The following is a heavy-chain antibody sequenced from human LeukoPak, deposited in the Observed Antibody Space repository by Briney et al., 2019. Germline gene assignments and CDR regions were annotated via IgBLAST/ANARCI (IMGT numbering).Heavy chain of an antibody. CDR1: GFTFDDYG. D-gene: IGHD3-22*01. J-gene: IGHJ4*02. V-gene: IGHV3-20*04. Sequence: GGSLRLSCAASGFTFDDYGMSWVRQAPGKGLEWVSGINWNGGSTGYADSVKGRFTISRDNAKNSLYLQMNSLRAEDTALYYCARKRAENYYDSSGYIDYWGQGTLVTVSS. CDR2: INWNGGST. CDR3: ARKRAENYYDSSGYIDY.